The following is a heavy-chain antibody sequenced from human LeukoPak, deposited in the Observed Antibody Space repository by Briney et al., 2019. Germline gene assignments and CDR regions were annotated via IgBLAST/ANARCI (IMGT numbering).Heavy chain of an antibody. CDR1: GYAFTSYG. CDR3: ARHSIYCSSTSCYAP. CDR2: ISAYNGNT. D-gene: IGHD2-2*01. Sequence: ASVKVSCKASGYAFTSYGISWVRQAPGQGLEWMGWISAYNGNTNYAQKLQGSVTMTTDTSTSTAYMELRSLRSDDTAVYYCARHSIYCSSTSCYAPWGQGTLVTVSS. V-gene: IGHV1-18*01. J-gene: IGHJ5*02.